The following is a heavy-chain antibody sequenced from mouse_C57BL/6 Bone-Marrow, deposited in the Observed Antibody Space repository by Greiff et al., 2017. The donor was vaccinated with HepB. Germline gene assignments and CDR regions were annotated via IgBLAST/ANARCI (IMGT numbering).Heavy chain of an antibody. J-gene: IGHJ1*03. D-gene: IGHD1-1*01. CDR2: IRNKANNHAT. CDR3: TRGITTVVARYFDV. Sequence: DVMLVESGGGLVQPGGSMKLSCAASGFTFSDAWMDWVRQSPEKGLEWVAEIRNKANNHATYYAESVKGRFTISRDDSKSSVYLQMNSLRAEDTGIYYCTRGITTVVARYFDVWGTGTTVTVSS. V-gene: IGHV6-6*01. CDR1: GFTFSDAW.